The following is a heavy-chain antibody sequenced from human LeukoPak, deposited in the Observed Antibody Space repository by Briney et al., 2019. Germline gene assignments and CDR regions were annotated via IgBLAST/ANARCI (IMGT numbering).Heavy chain of an antibody. CDR3: ARDVGYYVAGGY. J-gene: IGHJ4*02. V-gene: IGHV3-7*04. CDR2: IKQDGSEK. D-gene: IGHD3-10*01. Sequence: GGSLRLSCVASGFTFSSYWMSWVRQVPGKGLEWVANIKQDGSEKYYVDSVKGRFTISRDNAGNSLFLQMNSLRAEDTAVYYCARDVGYYVAGGYWGQGTLVTVSS. CDR1: GFTFSSYW.